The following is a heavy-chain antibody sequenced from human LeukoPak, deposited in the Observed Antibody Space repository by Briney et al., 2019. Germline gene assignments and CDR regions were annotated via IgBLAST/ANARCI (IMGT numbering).Heavy chain of an antibody. CDR2: ISYDGSNK. D-gene: IGHD3-9*01. V-gene: IGHV3-30*03. CDR1: GFTFSSYG. CDR3: ARVLRYFDSYYYYGMDV. J-gene: IGHJ6*02. Sequence: GGSLRLSCAASGFTFSSYGMHWVRQAPGKGLEWVAVISYDGSNKYYADSVKGRFTISRDNSKNTLYLQMNSLRAEDTAVYYCARVLRYFDSYYYYGMDVWGQGTTVTVSS.